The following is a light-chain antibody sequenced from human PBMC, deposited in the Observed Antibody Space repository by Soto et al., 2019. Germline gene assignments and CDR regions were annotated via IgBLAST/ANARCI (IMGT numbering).Light chain of an antibody. CDR3: CSYAGSGTYV. CDR1: SSDVGTYNL. CDR2: EVS. V-gene: IGLV2-23*02. Sequence: SVLTQPASVSGYTGQSITISCTGTSSDVGTYNLVSWYQQHPGKAPKLMIYEVSKWPSGVSNRFSGSKSGNTASLTLSGLQAEDEADYYCCSYAGSGTYVFGTGTKVTVL. J-gene: IGLJ1*01.